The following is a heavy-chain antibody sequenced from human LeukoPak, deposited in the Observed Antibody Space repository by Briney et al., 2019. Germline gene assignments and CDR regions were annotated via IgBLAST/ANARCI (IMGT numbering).Heavy chain of an antibody. CDR3: ARGMIEPDFWNWNSYSFDY. CDR2: MNPNSGNT. Sequence: ASVKVSCKASGYTFTSYDINWVRQATGQGLEWMGWMNPNSGNTGYAQKFQGRVTITADESTSTAYMELSSLRSEDTAVYYCARGMIEPDFWNWNSYSFDYWGQGTLVTVSS. D-gene: IGHD3-3*01. J-gene: IGHJ4*02. CDR1: GYTFTSYD. V-gene: IGHV1-8*03.